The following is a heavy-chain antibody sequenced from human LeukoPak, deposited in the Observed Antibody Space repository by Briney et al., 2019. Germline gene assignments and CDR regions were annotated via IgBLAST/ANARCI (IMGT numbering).Heavy chain of an antibody. CDR1: GGSISSSNW. CDR3: ASGVVITYGFDY. Sequence: PSGTLSLTCAVSGGSISSSNWWSWVRQPPGKGLEWIGEIYHSGSTNYNPSLKSRVTISVDTSKNQFSLKLSSVTAADTAVYYCASGVVITYGFDYWGQGTLVTVSS. J-gene: IGHJ4*02. V-gene: IGHV4-4*02. D-gene: IGHD3-22*01. CDR2: IYHSGST.